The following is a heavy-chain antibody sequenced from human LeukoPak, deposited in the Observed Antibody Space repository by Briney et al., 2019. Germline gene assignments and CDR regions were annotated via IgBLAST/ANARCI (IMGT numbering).Heavy chain of an antibody. CDR1: GYTFTSYD. Sequence: GASGKVSCKASGYTFTSYDINWVRQASGQGLEWMGWMNPNSGNTGNAQKFQGRVTMTRNTSITTAYREVSSLRSEDTAVYYCARGKYFSGSYRYYFDYWGQGTLVTVSS. CDR2: MNPNSGNT. V-gene: IGHV1-8*01. D-gene: IGHD6-19*01. J-gene: IGHJ4*02. CDR3: ARGKYFSGSYRYYFDY.